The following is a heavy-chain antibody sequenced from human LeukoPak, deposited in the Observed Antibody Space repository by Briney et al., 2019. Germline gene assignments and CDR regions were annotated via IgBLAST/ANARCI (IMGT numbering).Heavy chain of an antibody. CDR2: IYYSGST. J-gene: IGHJ5*02. V-gene: IGHV4-59*08. CDR1: GGSISSYY. Sequence: SETLSLTCTASGGSISSYYWSWIRQPPGKGLEWIGYIYYSGSTNYNPSLKSRVTISVDTSKNQFSLKLSSVTAADTAVYYCARLGHSSGWTPGPDWFDPWGQGTLVTVSS. D-gene: IGHD6-19*01. CDR3: ARLGHSSGWTPGPDWFDP.